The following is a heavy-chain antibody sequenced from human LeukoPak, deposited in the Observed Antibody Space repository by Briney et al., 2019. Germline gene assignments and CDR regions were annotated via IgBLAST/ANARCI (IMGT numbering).Heavy chain of an antibody. Sequence: WETLRLTCTVSGGSISSSSYYWGWIRQPPGKGLEWIGSIYYSGSTYYNPSLKSRVTISVDTSTNQSSLKLSSVTDADTAVYYCAGIPRWFGEFLGACLFDSWGQGTLVTVSS. J-gene: IGHJ5*01. CDR2: IYYSGST. CDR3: AGIPRWFGEFLGACLFDS. D-gene: IGHD3-10*01. CDR1: GGSISSSSYY. V-gene: IGHV4-39*01.